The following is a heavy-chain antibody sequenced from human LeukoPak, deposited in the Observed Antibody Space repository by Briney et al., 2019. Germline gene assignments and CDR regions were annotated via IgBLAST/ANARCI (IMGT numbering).Heavy chain of an antibody. V-gene: IGHV3-53*01. Sequence: GGSLRLSCVASGFAINTNYMNWVRQAPGKELEWVSITYFGGTTYYADSVKGRLTISRDNSKNTLYLQMNSLRADDTAVYYCARDSEGDGYNFDAWGRGTLVTVSS. D-gene: IGHD5-24*01. CDR2: TYFGGTT. CDR3: ARDSEGDGYNFDA. J-gene: IGHJ4*02. CDR1: GFAINTNY.